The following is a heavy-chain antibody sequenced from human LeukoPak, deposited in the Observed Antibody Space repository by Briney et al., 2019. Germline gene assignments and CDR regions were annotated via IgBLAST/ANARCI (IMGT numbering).Heavy chain of an antibody. CDR3: ARTPATRYCSSTSCYLGYMDV. CDR1: GYTVTSYG. CDR2: ISAYNGNT. D-gene: IGHD2-2*01. J-gene: IGHJ6*03. Sequence: ASVKVSCKASGYTVTSYGISWVRQAPGQGLEWKGWISAYNGNTNYAQKLQGRVTMTTDTSTSTAYMELRSLRSDDTAVYYCARTPATRYCSSTSCYLGYMDVWGKGTTVTISS. V-gene: IGHV1-18*01.